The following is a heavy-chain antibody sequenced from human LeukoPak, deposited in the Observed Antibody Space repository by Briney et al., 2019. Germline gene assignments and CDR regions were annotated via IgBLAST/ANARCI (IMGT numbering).Heavy chain of an antibody. CDR1: GGSFSDHY. Sequence: SETLSLTCAVYGGSFSDHYWNCIRQPPGKGLEWIGEINHSGTTNYNASLKSRVTISVDTSKNHFSLKLNSMTAADTAVYYCARKASHYSYGLRAIDYWGQGNLLTVSS. D-gene: IGHD5-18*01. V-gene: IGHV4-34*01. CDR2: INHSGTT. J-gene: IGHJ4*02. CDR3: ARKASHYSYGLRAIDY.